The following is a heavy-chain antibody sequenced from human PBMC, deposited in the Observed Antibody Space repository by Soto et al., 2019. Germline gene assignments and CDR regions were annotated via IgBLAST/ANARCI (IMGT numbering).Heavy chain of an antibody. V-gene: IGHV3-23*01. CDR1: GFTFSSYA. J-gene: IGHJ4*02. CDR3: AKDGSYYDTPTESDY. D-gene: IGHD3-22*01. CDR2: ISGSGTLT. Sequence: EVQLLESGGGLVQPGGSLRLSCAASGFTFSSYAMSWIRQTPGKGLEWVSAISGSGTLTYYADSVKGRFTISRDNSKNTLYLQMNTLRAEDTALYYCAKDGSYYDTPTESDYWGQGTLVTVSS.